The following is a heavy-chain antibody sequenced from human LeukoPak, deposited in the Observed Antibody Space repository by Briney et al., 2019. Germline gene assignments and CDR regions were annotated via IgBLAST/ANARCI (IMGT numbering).Heavy chain of an antibody. J-gene: IGHJ4*02. CDR2: IKGDGSTN. CDR1: GFSFSSSW. D-gene: IGHD3-10*01. CDR3: VRDRGWFHFDL. V-gene: IGHV3-7*01. Sequence: GGSLRLSCSASGFSFSSSWMTWVRQAPGKGLEWVAHIKGDGSTNKYVDSVKGRFTISRDNTKNSLFLQLNSLRAEDTAVYYCVRDRGWFHFDLWGQGTLVTVSS.